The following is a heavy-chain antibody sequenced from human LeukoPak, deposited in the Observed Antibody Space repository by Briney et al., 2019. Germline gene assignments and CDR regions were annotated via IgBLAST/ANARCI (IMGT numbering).Heavy chain of an antibody. CDR2: IYHSGST. Sequence: SETLSLTCAVSGGTISSSNWWSWVRQPPGKGLEWIGEIYHSGSTNYNPSLKSRVTISVDKSKNQFSLELSSVTAADTAVYYCARIVVVPAAIEYYFDYWGQGTLVTVSS. CDR3: ARIVVVPAAIEYYFDY. J-gene: IGHJ4*02. D-gene: IGHD2-2*01. CDR1: GGTISSSNW. V-gene: IGHV4-4*02.